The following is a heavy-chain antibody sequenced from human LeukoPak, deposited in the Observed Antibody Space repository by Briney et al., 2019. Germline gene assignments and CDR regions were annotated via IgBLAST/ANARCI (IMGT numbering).Heavy chain of an antibody. J-gene: IGHJ3*02. Sequence: GGSLRLSCAASGFTFSSYGMHWVRQAPGKGLEWVAVIWYDGSNKYYADSVKGRFTISRDNSKNTLYLQMNSLRAEDTAVYYCAKEYDFWSGRNDAFDIWGQGTMVTVSS. CDR1: GFTFSSYG. V-gene: IGHV3-33*06. D-gene: IGHD3-3*01. CDR2: IWYDGSNK. CDR3: AKEYDFWSGRNDAFDI.